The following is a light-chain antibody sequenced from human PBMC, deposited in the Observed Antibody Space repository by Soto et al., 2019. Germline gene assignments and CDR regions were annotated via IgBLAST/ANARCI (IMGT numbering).Light chain of an antibody. CDR3: QQSYSTPRT. V-gene: IGKV1-39*01. Sequence: DIQMTQSPSSLSASVGDRVTITCRASQSISSYLNWYQQKPGKAPKLLIYAASSLQSGVPSRVSGSGSGTDFTLTISSLQLEDFATYYCQQSYSTPRTFGQGTKVEIK. J-gene: IGKJ1*01. CDR1: QSISSY. CDR2: AAS.